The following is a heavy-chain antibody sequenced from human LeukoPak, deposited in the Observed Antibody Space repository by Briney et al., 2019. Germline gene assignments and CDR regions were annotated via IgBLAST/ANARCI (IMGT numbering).Heavy chain of an antibody. Sequence: PSETLSLTCAVYGGSFSGYYWSWIRQPPGKGLEWIGEINHSGSTNYNPSLKSRVTISVDTSKNQFSLKLSSVTAADTAVYYCARGRGYCSGGSCYSLNWGQGTLVTVSS. D-gene: IGHD2-15*01. CDR2: INHSGST. CDR1: GGSFSGYY. V-gene: IGHV4-34*01. J-gene: IGHJ4*02. CDR3: ARGRGYCSGGSCYSLN.